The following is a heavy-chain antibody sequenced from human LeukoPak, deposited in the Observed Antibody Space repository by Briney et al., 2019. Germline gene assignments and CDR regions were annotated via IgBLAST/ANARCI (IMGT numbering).Heavy chain of an antibody. CDR2: ISNSGGST. V-gene: IGHV3-23*01. CDR1: GFTFSSYV. CDR3: AKDWVRGVTPNYYYYGMDV. Sequence: PGGSLRLSCAASGFTFSSYVMNWVRQAPGKGLEWVSTISNSGGSTYYADSVKGRFTISRDNSNNTLYLQMNSLRAEDTAVYYCAKDWVRGVTPNYYYYGMDVWGQGTTVTVSS. D-gene: IGHD3-10*01. J-gene: IGHJ6*02.